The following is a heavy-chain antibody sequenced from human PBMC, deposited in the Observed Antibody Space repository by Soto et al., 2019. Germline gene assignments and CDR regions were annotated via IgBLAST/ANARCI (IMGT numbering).Heavy chain of an antibody. CDR1: GFRFSSSG. Sequence: GGSLRLSCAASGFRFSSSGMHWVRQAPGKGLEWVAVIIYDGSKKEYADSVKGRFTVSRDNSKDTVYLQMNNLRPEDAGVYYCAKDLHDFASFFFYGMDVWGQGTSVTVSS. CDR2: IIYDGSKK. V-gene: IGHV3-30*18. J-gene: IGHJ6*02. CDR3: AKDLHDFASFFFYGMDV. D-gene: IGHD2-21*02.